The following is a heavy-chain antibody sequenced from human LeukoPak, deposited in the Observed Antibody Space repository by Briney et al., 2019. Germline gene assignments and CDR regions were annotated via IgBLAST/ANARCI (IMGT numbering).Heavy chain of an antibody. J-gene: IGHJ4*02. CDR2: ISGSGGRI. CDR3: AKDDYGNPGS. Sequence: GGSLRLSCAASGFTFSDYGMSWVRQAPGKGLEWVSGISGSGGRIHYADSVKGRFTISRDNSENTLSLEMNSLRVEDTAVYYCAKDDYGNPGSWGQGTLVTVSS. CDR1: GFTFSDYG. D-gene: IGHD4-11*01. V-gene: IGHV3-23*01.